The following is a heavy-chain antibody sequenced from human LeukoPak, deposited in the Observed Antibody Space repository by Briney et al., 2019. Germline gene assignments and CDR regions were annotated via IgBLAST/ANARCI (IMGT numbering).Heavy chain of an antibody. Sequence: MXWXRQAPGXGLEGVSGISWNSGSIGYADSVKGRFTISRDNAKNSLYLEMNSLRAEDTALYYCAKGAFYDFWSGSFDYWGQGTLVTVSS. J-gene: IGHJ4*02. D-gene: IGHD3-3*01. V-gene: IGHV3-9*01. CDR2: ISWNSGSI. CDR3: AKGAFYDFWSGSFDY.